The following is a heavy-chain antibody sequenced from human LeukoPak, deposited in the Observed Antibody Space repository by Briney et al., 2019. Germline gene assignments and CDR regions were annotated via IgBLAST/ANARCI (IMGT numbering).Heavy chain of an antibody. Sequence: GGSLRLSCAGSGFTFSHYSMNWVRQAPGKGLEWVSGINWNGGSTGYADSVKGRFTISRDNAKNSPYLQMNSLRAEDTALYYCARAFSGYCSGGSCHAGDYWGQGTLVTVSS. CDR3: ARAFSGYCSGGSCHAGDY. V-gene: IGHV3-20*04. D-gene: IGHD2-15*01. CDR1: GFTFSHYS. CDR2: INWNGGST. J-gene: IGHJ4*02.